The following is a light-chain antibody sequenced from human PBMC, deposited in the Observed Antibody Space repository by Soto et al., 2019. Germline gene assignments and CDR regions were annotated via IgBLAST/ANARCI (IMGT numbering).Light chain of an antibody. Sequence: DIQMTQSPSTLSASVGDRVTITCRASQSISSWLAWYQQKPGKAPKLLIYDASSLESGVPSRFSGSGSGTEFTLTISSLQPDDFATYYCQQYNSYSITFGQGTRLGI. J-gene: IGKJ5*01. CDR1: QSISSW. CDR3: QQYNSYSIT. V-gene: IGKV1-5*01. CDR2: DAS.